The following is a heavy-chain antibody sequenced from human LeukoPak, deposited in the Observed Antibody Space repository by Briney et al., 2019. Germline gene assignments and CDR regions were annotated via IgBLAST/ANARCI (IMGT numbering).Heavy chain of an antibody. CDR1: GFTFSSYA. J-gene: IGHJ6*02. D-gene: IGHD3-9*01. CDR3: AKVHVLRYFDWLDYYYYYGMDV. V-gene: IGHV3-23*01. Sequence: GGSLRLSCAASGFTFSSYAMSWVRQAPGKGLEWVSAISGSGGSTYYADSVKGRFTISRDNSKNTLYLQMNSLRAEDTAVYYCAKVHVLRYFDWLDYYYYYGMDVWGQGTTVTVSS. CDR2: ISGSGGST.